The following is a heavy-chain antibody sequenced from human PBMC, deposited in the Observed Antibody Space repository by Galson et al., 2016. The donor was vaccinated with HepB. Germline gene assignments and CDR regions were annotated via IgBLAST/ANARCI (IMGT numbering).Heavy chain of an antibody. V-gene: IGHV1-69*06. J-gene: IGHJ6*02. CDR3: ARVVVPAARWYYYYGMDV. D-gene: IGHD2-2*01. CDR2: INPIFGTA. CDR1: GGTFSTYA. Sequence: SVKVSCTASGGTFSTYAISWVRQAPGQGLEWMGGINPIFGTAYYAQKFMGRVTITADKSTCTAYMELSSLRSEDTAVYYCARVVVPAARWYYYYGMDVWGQGTTVTVSS.